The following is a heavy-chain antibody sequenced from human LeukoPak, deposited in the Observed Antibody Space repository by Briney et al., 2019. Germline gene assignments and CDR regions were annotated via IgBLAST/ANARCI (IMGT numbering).Heavy chain of an antibody. CDR1: GGSISSSSYY. CDR2: IYYSGST. V-gene: IGHV4-39*01. CDR3: ARQRVDFWGGYYPPFDY. J-gene: IGHJ4*02. D-gene: IGHD3-3*01. Sequence: SETLSLTCTVSGGSISSSSYYWGWIRQPPGKGLEWIGSIYYSGSTYYNPSLKSRVTISVDTSKNQCSPKLSPVTAADTAVYYCARQRVDFWGGYYPPFDYWGQGTLVTVSS.